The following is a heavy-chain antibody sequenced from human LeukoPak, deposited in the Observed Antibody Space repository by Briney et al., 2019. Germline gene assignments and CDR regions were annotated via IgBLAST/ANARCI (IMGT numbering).Heavy chain of an antibody. V-gene: IGHV3-7*01. J-gene: IGHJ4*02. CDR3: AREWRTVGFDY. CDR2: IKQGGSEK. Sequence: GGSLRLSCAASGFTFSSYWMSWVRQAPGKGREGGANIKQGGSEKYYVDSVKGRFTISRDNAKNSLYLQMNGLRAEETAVYYCAREWRTVGFDYWGQGTLVTVSS. CDR1: GFTFSSYW. D-gene: IGHD4-23*01.